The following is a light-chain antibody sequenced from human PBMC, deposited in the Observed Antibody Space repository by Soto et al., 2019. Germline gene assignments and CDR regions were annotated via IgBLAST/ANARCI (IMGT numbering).Light chain of an antibody. V-gene: IGKV3-15*01. CDR1: QSVRRS. Sequence: EIVMTQSPATLSVSPGETAPLSCTASQSVRRSLAGYQQKPGQAPRLLIYGASTRATGTPARFSCSGSGTESTLTISSLQAEDFAVNYCQHSHSCPPWTFSQGTKVDIK. CDR2: GAS. CDR3: QHSHSCPPWT. J-gene: IGKJ1*01.